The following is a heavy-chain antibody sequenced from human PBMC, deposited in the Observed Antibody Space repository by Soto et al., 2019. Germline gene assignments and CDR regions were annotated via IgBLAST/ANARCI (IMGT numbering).Heavy chain of an antibody. CDR1: GYSFTSYW. D-gene: IGHD6-13*01. CDR3: ARHEVQPPGYSSSWPLFDP. CDR2: IYPGDSDT. J-gene: IGHJ5*02. V-gene: IGHV5-51*01. Sequence: GESLKISCNGSGYSFTSYWIGWVRQMPGKGLEWMGIIYPGDSDTRYSPSFQGQVTISADKSISTAYLQWSSLKASDTAMYYCARHEVQPPGYSSSWPLFDPWGQGTLVTVSS.